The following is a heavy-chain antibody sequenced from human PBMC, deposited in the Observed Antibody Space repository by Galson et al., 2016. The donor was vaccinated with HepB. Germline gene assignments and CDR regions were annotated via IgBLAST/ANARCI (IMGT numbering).Heavy chain of an antibody. J-gene: IGHJ5*02. CDR1: GVSISSGSYY. V-gene: IGHV4-31*03. CDR2: IYYTGST. CDR3: ARVVVAATRWFDP. D-gene: IGHD2-15*01. Sequence: TLSLTCTVSGVSISSGSYYWSWIRQHPGKGLEWIGYIYYTGSTVYNASLKSRVTISVDTSKNHFSLKLSSVTAADTAVYYCARVVVAATRWFDPWGRGTLVTVSS.